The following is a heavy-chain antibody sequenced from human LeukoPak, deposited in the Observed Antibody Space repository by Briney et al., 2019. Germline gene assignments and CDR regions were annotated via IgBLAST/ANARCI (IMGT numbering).Heavy chain of an antibody. D-gene: IGHD1-1*01. CDR1: GFTFHSYW. CDR3: ARDNSRNDLEY. CDR2: INQDGGQE. Sequence: GGSLRLSCAASGFTFHSYWMNWGRQAPGKGLQWVANINQDGGQEYYVDSVKVRFTISRDNAKNSLYLQINSLRAEDTAVYYCARDNSRNDLEYWGPGTLVTVSS. J-gene: IGHJ4*02. V-gene: IGHV3-7*04.